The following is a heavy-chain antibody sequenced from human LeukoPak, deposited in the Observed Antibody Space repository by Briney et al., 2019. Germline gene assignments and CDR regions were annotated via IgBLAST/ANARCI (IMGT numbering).Heavy chain of an antibody. CDR3: AGVVRGYSGYDPFDY. V-gene: IGHV1-2*02. CDR1: GYTFTGYY. CDR2: INPNSGGT. Sequence: GASVKVSCKASGYTFTGYYMHWVRQAPGQGLEWMGWINPNSGGTNYAQKFQGRVTMTRDTSISTAYMELSRLRSDDTAVYYCAGVVRGYSGYDPFDYWGQGTLVTVSS. J-gene: IGHJ4*02. D-gene: IGHD5-12*01.